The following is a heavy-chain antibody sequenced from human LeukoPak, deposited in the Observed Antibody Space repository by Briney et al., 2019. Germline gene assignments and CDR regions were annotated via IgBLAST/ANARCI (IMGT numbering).Heavy chain of an antibody. Sequence: SETLSLTCTVSGGSISSYYWSWMRQPPGKGLEWIGYIYYSGSTNYNPSLKSRVTISVDTSKNQFSLKLSSVTAADTAVYYCARVSRGGLVGYWGQGTLVTVSS. CDR1: GGSISSYY. CDR3: ARVSRGGLVGY. J-gene: IGHJ4*02. V-gene: IGHV4-59*01. D-gene: IGHD6-19*01. CDR2: IYYSGST.